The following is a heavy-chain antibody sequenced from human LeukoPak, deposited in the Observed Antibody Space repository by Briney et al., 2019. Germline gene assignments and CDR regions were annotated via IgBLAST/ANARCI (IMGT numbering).Heavy chain of an antibody. V-gene: IGHV3-30-3*01. CDR1: GVTFSSYA. CDR2: ISYDGSNK. Sequence: GRSLRLSCAASGVTFSSYAMHWVRQAPGKGLEWVAVISYDGSNKYYADSVKGRFTISRDNSKNTLYLQMNSLRAEDTAVYYCARQGPFSVDIVATDHFDYWGQGTLVTVSS. CDR3: ARQGPFSVDIVATDHFDY. J-gene: IGHJ4*02. D-gene: IGHD5-12*01.